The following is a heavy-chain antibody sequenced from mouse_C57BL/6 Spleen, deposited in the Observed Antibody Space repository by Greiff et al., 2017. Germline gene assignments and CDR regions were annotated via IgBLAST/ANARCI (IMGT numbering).Heavy chain of an antibody. Sequence: QVQLQQSGAELVRPGASVTLSCKASGYTFTDYEMHWVKQTPVHGLEWIGAIDPETGGTAYNQKFKGKAILTADKSSRTAYMELRSLTSEDSAVYYCTRSGTTGVANWYFDVWGTGTTVTVSS. CDR3: TRSGTTGVANWYFDV. D-gene: IGHD1-1*01. CDR1: GYTFTDYE. V-gene: IGHV1-15*01. CDR2: IDPETGGT. J-gene: IGHJ1*03.